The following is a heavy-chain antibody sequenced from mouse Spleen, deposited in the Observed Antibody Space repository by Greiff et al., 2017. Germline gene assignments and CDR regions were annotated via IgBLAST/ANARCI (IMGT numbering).Heavy chain of an antibody. CDR3: ARHEDPRYYGSNSWFAY. V-gene: IGHV1-62-2*01. J-gene: IGHJ3*01. CDR1: GYTFTEYT. D-gene: IGHD1-1*01. Sequence: VQLQQSGAELVKPGASVKLSCKASGYTFTEYTIHWVKQRSGQGLEWIGWFYPGSGSIKYNEKFKDKATLTADKSSSTVYMELSRLTSEDSAVYFCARHEDPRYYGSNSWFAYWGQGTLVTVSA. CDR2: FYPGSGSI.